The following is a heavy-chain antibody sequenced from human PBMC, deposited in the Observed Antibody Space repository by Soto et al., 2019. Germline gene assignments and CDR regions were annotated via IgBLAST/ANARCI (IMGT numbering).Heavy chain of an antibody. J-gene: IGHJ4*02. CDR3: ARVRSKPNRDYGDYYFDY. Sequence: QVQLVQSGAEVKKPGASVKVSCKASGYTFTSYDINWVRQATGQGLEWMGWMNPNSGNTGYAQKFQGRVTMTRNTSISTAYMELSSLRSEDTAVYYCARVRSKPNRDYGDYYFDYWGQGTLVTVSS. CDR2: MNPNSGNT. CDR1: GYTFTSYD. V-gene: IGHV1-8*01. D-gene: IGHD4-17*01.